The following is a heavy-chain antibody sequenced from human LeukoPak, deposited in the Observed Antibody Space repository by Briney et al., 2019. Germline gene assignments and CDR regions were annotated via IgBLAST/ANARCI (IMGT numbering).Heavy chain of an antibody. CDR1: GFTFSSYW. J-gene: IGHJ4*02. V-gene: IGHV3-7*01. CDR2: IKQDGSEK. CDR3: ARAGLYRISRYYHDC. D-gene: IGHD6-13*01. Sequence: GGSLRLSCAPSGFTFSSYWMSWVRQAPGKGRGWVANIKQDGSEKYYVDSVKGRFTISRDNAKNSLYLQMNSLRAEDTAVYYGARAGLYRISRYYHDCWGQGTQVTGSS.